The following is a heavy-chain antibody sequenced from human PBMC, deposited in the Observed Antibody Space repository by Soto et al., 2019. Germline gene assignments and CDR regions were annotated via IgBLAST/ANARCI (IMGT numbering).Heavy chain of an antibody. CDR2: IYYSGST. D-gene: IGHD4-17*01. CDR3: AKNDDHGSSYHGMDV. Sequence: SETLSLTCTVSGGCINSYYWNWIRQPPGKGLEWIGYIYYSGSTNYNPSLKSRVVISVDTSKNQFSLKLRSVTAADTAMYYCAKNDDHGSSYHGMDVWGQGTTVTVSS. V-gene: IGHV4-59*01. J-gene: IGHJ6*01. CDR1: GGCINSYY.